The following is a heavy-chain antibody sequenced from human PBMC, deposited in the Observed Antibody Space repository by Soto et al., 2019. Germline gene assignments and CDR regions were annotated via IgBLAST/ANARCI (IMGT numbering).Heavy chain of an antibody. Sequence: SETLSLTCAVYGGSFSGYYWSWIRQPPGKGLEWIGEINHSGSTNYNPSLKSRVTISVDTSKNQFSLKLSSVTAADTAVYYCARGYYYGSGSYYSRSYYYYYGMDVWGQGTTVTVSS. J-gene: IGHJ6*02. D-gene: IGHD3-10*01. CDR2: INHSGST. V-gene: IGHV4-34*01. CDR1: GGSFSGYY. CDR3: ARGYYYGSGSYYSRSYYYYYGMDV.